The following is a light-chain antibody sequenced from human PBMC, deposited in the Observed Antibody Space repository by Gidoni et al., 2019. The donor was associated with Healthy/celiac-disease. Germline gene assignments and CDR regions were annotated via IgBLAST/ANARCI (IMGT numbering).Light chain of an antibody. CDR2: WAS. V-gene: IGKV4-1*01. CDR1: QSVLYSSNNKNY. Sequence: DIVMTQSPDSLAVSLGERATINCKSSQSVLYSSNNKNYLAWYQQKPGQHPKLLIYWASTRESGVPDRFSGSGSGTDFTLNISSLQAEDVAVYYCQQYYSTPWTFGQGTKVEIK. J-gene: IGKJ1*01. CDR3: QQYYSTPWT.